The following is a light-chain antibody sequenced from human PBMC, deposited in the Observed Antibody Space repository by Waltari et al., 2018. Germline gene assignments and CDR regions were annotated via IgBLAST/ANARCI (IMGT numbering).Light chain of an antibody. J-gene: IGKJ1*01. V-gene: IGKV3-15*01. Sequence: EIVMTQSPATLSVSPGARATLSCWASQSVSSNLAWYQQKPGQAPRLRIYGASTRATGIPARFSGSGSGTEFTLTISSLQSEDFAVYYCQQYNNWPRWTFGQGTKVEIK. CDR1: QSVSSN. CDR2: GAS. CDR3: QQYNNWPRWT.